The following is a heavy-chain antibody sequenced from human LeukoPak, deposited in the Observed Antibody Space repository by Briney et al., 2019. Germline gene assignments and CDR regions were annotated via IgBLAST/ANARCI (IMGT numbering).Heavy chain of an antibody. D-gene: IGHD3-22*01. CDR1: GYTFTGYY. Sequence: ASVKVSCKASGYTFTGYYMHWVRQAPGQGLEWMGWINPNSGGTNYAQKFQGRVTMTRDTSISTAYMELSRLRSDDTAVYYCARDFIWGYYYDYGYAFDIWGQGTMVTVSS. J-gene: IGHJ3*02. CDR3: ARDFIWGYYYDYGYAFDI. CDR2: INPNSGGT. V-gene: IGHV1-2*02.